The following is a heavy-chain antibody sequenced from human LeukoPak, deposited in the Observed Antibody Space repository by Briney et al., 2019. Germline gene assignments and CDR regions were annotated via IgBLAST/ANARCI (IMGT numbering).Heavy chain of an antibody. CDR2: MNPNSGNT. Sequence: ASVKVSCKASGYTFTSYDINWVRQATGQGLEWMGWMNPNSGNTGYAQKFQGRATMTRNTSISTAYMELSSLRSEDTAVYYCARGDGHDNGMDVWGQGTTATVSS. CDR1: GYTFTSYD. J-gene: IGHJ6*02. CDR3: ARGDGHDNGMDV. V-gene: IGHV1-8*01. D-gene: IGHD6-6*01.